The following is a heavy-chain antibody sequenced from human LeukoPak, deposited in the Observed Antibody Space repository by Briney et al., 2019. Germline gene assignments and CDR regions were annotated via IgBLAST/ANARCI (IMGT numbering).Heavy chain of an antibody. J-gene: IGHJ4*02. Sequence: ASVKVSCKASGYTFTGYYMHWVRRAPGQGLEWMGWINPNSGGTNYAQKFQGRASMTRDTSISTAYMELSRLRSDDTAVYYCATDIVVVVAAHSDYWGQGTLVTVSS. D-gene: IGHD2-15*01. V-gene: IGHV1-2*02. CDR3: ATDIVVVVAAHSDY. CDR2: INPNSGGT. CDR1: GYTFTGYY.